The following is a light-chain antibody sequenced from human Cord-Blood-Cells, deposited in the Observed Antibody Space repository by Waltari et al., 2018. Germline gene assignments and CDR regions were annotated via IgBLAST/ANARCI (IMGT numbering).Light chain of an antibody. V-gene: IGLV2-23*01. Sequence: QSALTQPASVSGSPGQSITISCTGTSSDVGSYNLFSWYQQHPAKAPKLMIYEGSKRPSGVSNRFSGSKSGNTASLTISGLQAEDEADYYCCSYAGSSTFYVFGTGTKVTVL. J-gene: IGLJ1*01. CDR1: SSDVGSYNL. CDR2: EGS. CDR3: CSYAGSSTFYV.